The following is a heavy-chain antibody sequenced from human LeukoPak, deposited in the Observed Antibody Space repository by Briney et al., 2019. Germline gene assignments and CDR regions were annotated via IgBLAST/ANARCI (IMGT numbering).Heavy chain of an antibody. J-gene: IGHJ1*01. Sequence: GGSLRLSCAASGFTFSSYWMSWVRQAPGKGLEWVANIKQDGSEKYYADSVKGRFSISRDNSKNTLYLQMNSLRPEDTAIYYCARSYYDSTGYYLAEYFQHWGQGTLVTVSS. D-gene: IGHD3-22*01. CDR3: ARSYYDSTGYYLAEYFQH. CDR1: GFTFSSYW. CDR2: IKQDGSEK. V-gene: IGHV3-7*01.